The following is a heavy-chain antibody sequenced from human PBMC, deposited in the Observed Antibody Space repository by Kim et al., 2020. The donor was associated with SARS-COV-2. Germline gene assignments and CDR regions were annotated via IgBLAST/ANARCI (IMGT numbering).Heavy chain of an antibody. V-gene: IGHV3-30*01. J-gene: IGHJ4*02. D-gene: IGHD2-2*01. Sequence: DSGEGRLTISRDNSKNTLYLQMNSLRAEDTAVYYCARSDIVVVQWSEFDYWGQGTLVTVSS. CDR3: ARSDIVVVQWSEFDY.